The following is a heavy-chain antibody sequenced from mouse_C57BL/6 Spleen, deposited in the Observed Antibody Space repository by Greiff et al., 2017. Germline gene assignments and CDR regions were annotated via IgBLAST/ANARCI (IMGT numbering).Heavy chain of an antibody. CDR1: GYTFTDYY. D-gene: IGHD1-1*01. J-gene: IGHJ4*01. V-gene: IGHV1-26*01. CDR2: INPNNGGT. CDR3: ARYYYGSSYAMDY. Sequence: EVKLVESGPELVKPGASVKISCKASGYTFTDYYMNWVKQSHGKSLEWIGDINPNNGGTSYNQKFKGKATLTVDKSSSTAYMELRSLTSEDSAVYYCARYYYGSSYAMDYWGQGTSVTVSS.